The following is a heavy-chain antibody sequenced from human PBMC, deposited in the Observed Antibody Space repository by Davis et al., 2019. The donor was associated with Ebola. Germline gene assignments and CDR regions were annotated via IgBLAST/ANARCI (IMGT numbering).Heavy chain of an antibody. D-gene: IGHD5-12*01. Sequence: GESLKISCAASGFTLSSYWMSWVRQAPGKGLQWVANINQDGSEKNYVDSVKGRFTISRDNAKNSLYLQMNSLRAEDTAVYYCAKVIGATGYWGQGTLVTVSS. CDR2: INQDGSEK. CDR1: GFTLSSYW. J-gene: IGHJ4*02. V-gene: IGHV3-7*03. CDR3: AKVIGATGY.